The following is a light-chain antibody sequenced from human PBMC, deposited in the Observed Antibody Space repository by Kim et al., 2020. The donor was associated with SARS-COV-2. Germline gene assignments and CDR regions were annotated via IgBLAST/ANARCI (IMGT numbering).Light chain of an antibody. Sequence: EIVLTQSPGTLSLSPGERATLSCRASHSVNSGYLAWYQQKPGQAPRLLISAASSRATGIPDRFSGSGSGTDFTLTVSRLEPEDFAVYYCQQYANSLTFGGGTKVDIK. CDR2: AAS. CDR1: HSVNSGY. CDR3: QQYANSLT. J-gene: IGKJ4*01. V-gene: IGKV3-20*01.